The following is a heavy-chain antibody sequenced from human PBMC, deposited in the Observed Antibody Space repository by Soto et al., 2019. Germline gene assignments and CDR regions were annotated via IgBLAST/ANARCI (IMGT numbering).Heavy chain of an antibody. CDR1: GYTFTSYA. CDR2: INAGNGNT. V-gene: IGHV1-3*01. CDR3: ARSTRPSGLTLDD. Sequence: ASVKVSCTASGYTFTSYAMHWVRQAPGQRLEWMGWINAGNGNTKYSQKFQGRVTITRETSASTAYMELSSLRSEDTAVYYWARSTRPSGLTLDDWGQGTLVTVSS. D-gene: IGHD3-10*01. J-gene: IGHJ4*02.